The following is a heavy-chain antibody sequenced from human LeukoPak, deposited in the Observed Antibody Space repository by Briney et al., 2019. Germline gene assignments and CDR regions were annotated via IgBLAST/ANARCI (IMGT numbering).Heavy chain of an antibody. V-gene: IGHV3-23*01. J-gene: IGHJ4*02. CDR3: AKDYDFWSPYYFDY. Sequence: GGSLRLSCAASGFTFDDYGMSWVRQAPGKGLEWVSAISGSGGSTYYADSVKGRFTISRDNSKNTLYLQMNSLRAEDTAVYYCAKDYDFWSPYYFDYWGQGTLVTVSS. CDR1: GFTFDDYG. CDR2: ISGSGGST. D-gene: IGHD3-3*01.